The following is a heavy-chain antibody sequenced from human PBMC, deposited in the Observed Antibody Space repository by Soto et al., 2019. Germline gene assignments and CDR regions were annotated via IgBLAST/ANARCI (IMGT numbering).Heavy chain of an antibody. D-gene: IGHD3-10*01. Sequence: HLVQSGAEVKKPGASVTVSCKTSGDTFTNFGLIWVRQAPGQGLEWMGWIATYNSNKNYAQKFQGRLTLTTDTSTSTGYMELKSLEYDDTAVYYCARVLRGVVNWFDPWGQGTLVTVSS. CDR2: IATYNSNK. J-gene: IGHJ5*02. CDR1: GDTFTNFG. CDR3: ARVLRGVVNWFDP. V-gene: IGHV1-18*01.